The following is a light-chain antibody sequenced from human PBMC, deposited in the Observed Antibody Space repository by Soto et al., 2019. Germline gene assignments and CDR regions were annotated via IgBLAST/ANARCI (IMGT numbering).Light chain of an antibody. V-gene: IGKV1-6*01. CDR2: AAS. CDR3: QQSYSTLFT. CDR1: QGIRND. Sequence: AIQMTQSPSSLSASVGDRVTITCRASQGIRNDLGWYQQKPGKAPKLLFYAASSLQSGVPSRFSGSVSGTDCTRASSSLQPEDFATYYCQQSYSTLFTFGPGTKVDI. J-gene: IGKJ3*01.